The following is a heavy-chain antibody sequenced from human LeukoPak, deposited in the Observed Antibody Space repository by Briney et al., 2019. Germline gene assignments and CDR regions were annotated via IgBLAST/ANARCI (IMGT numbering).Heavy chain of an antibody. CDR3: ASGFLDDFWSGHF. Sequence: GGSLGLSCAASGFTSYTYWMSWVRQAPGKGLEWVANIKQDGSEKYYVDSVKGRFTISRDNAKKSLYLQMNSLRAEDTAVYYCASGFLDDFWSGHFWGQGTLVTVSS. J-gene: IGHJ4*02. CDR2: IKQDGSEK. D-gene: IGHD3-3*01. V-gene: IGHV3-7*01. CDR1: GFTSYTYW.